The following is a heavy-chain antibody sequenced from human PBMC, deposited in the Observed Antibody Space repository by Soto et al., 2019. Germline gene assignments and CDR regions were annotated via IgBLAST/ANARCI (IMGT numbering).Heavy chain of an antibody. CDR1: DGSISSSSYY. CDR3: ARRRDSYGFVDY. V-gene: IGHV4-39*01. CDR2: IYYSGTT. J-gene: IGHJ4*02. Sequence: SETLSLTCTVSDGSISSSSYYWGWIRQPPGKGLEWIGSIYYSGTTYYNPSLKSRVTISVDTSKKQFSLKLSSVTAADTAVYYCARRRDSYGFVDYWGQGTLVTVSS. D-gene: IGHD5-18*01.